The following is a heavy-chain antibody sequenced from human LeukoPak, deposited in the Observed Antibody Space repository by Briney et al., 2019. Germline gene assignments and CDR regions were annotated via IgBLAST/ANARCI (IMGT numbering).Heavy chain of an antibody. V-gene: IGHV3-7*01. CDR2: IKQVGSEK. CDR3: AREAAAGIDY. D-gene: IGHD6-13*01. CDR1: GFTFSTYW. J-gene: IGHJ4*02. Sequence: SGGSLRLSCAASGFTFSTYWMSWVRQAPGKGLEWVANIKQVGSEKYYLDSVKGRFTISRDNAKNSLYLQMNSLRAEDTAVYFCAREAAAGIDYWGQGTLVTVSS.